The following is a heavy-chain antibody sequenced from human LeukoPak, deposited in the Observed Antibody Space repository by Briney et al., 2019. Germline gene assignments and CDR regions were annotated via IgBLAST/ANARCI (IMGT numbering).Heavy chain of an antibody. J-gene: IGHJ3*01. D-gene: IGHD6-13*01. Sequence: PGGSLRLSCAASGFTFSDYNMNWVRQAPGKGLEWVSYITNGGSTIHHADSVKGRFTISRDNAKKTLYLQMNSLRDEDTAVYYCAKARIAAAGTGAFDVWGQGTMVTVSS. CDR1: GFTFSDYN. CDR2: ITNGGSTI. CDR3: AKARIAAAGTGAFDV. V-gene: IGHV3-11*01.